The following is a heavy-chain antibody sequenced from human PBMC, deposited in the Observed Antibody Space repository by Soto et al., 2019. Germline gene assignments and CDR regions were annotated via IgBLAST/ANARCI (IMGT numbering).Heavy chain of an antibody. CDR3: AKDRVPGDGRLALDF. J-gene: IGHJ4*02. CDR2: VAGDGNGI. Sequence: EVQLLESGGGLVQPGGSLRLSCAASGFTFSTYAMSWVRQAPGKGLEFVSDVAGDGNGIKYGASVQGRFTISRDNSKNTLYLQMNSLRAEDTAVYYWAKDRVPGDGRLALDFWGQGTLVTVSS. CDR1: GFTFSTYA. V-gene: IGHV3-23*01. D-gene: IGHD6-19*01.